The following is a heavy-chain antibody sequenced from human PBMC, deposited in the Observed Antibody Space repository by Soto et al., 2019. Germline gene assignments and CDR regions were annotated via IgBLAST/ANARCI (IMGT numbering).Heavy chain of an antibody. CDR1: GYSFTNYW. CDR2: IDPSDSYT. CDR3: ARHAVTATLTGGMDG. J-gene: IGHJ6*02. Sequence: PGESLKISCKGSGYSFTNYWISWVRQMPGKGLEWMGRIDPSDSYTTYSPSFQGHVTISADRSISTASLQWSSLKASDTAMYYCARHAVTATLTGGMDGWGQGTTVTVSS. V-gene: IGHV5-10-1*01. D-gene: IGHD2-21*02.